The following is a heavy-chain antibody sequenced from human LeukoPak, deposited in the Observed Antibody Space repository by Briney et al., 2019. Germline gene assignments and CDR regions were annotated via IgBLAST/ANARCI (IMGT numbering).Heavy chain of an antibody. CDR1: GLTFDDHG. D-gene: IGHD6-19*01. CDR2: INGNGGRR. Sequence: PGGSLRLSCAASGLTFDDHGMSWVRQAPGKGLEGVSGINGNGGRRGYADSVKGRFTISRDNAKNSLYLQMNSVRAEDTALYYCARDLGSGWTRFDYWGQGTLVPVSS. J-gene: IGHJ4*02. V-gene: IGHV3-20*04. CDR3: ARDLGSGWTRFDY.